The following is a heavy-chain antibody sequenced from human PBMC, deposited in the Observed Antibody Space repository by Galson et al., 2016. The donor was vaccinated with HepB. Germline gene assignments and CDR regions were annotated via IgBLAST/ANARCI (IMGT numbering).Heavy chain of an antibody. J-gene: IGHJ3*01. Sequence: ETLSLTCTVSGDSLSSHYWGWIRQPPGKGLEWIGYMPSSGGSSYNPSLNSRLTISLDTSKNQFSLKLTSVIAADTAVYSCARVPVTGTYYTAACDGWGLGTVVTVSS. V-gene: IGHV4-59*11. CDR1: GDSLSSHY. D-gene: IGHD1-26*01. CDR3: ARVPVTGTYYTAACDG. CDR2: MPSSGGS.